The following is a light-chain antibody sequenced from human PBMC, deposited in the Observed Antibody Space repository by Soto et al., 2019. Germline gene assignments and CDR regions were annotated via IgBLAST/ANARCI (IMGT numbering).Light chain of an antibody. J-gene: IGKJ1*01. V-gene: IGKV1-39*01. CDR1: QSISNH. Sequence: DIQMTQSPSTLSASVGARVIITGRASQSISNHLNWYKQKPGKAPKLLIYAASSLQSGVPSRFSGSGSGTDFTLTISSLQPEDFETYYCQQSYSTPRTFGQGTKVDIK. CDR3: QQSYSTPRT. CDR2: AAS.